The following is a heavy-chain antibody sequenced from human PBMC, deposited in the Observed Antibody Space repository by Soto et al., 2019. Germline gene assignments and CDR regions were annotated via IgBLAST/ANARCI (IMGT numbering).Heavy chain of an antibody. V-gene: IGHV3-30*03. CDR1: GFTFSTYG. CDR3: VGQISSGY. D-gene: IGHD3-10*02. CDR2: ISQDGNTK. Sequence: QVQLVESGGGVVQPGGSLRLSCEASGFTFSTYGMHWVRQAPGKGLEWVAVISQDGNTKLYADSVKGRFTISRDNSENTLCLQMNSLRVEDTAVYYCVGQISSGYWGQGTLVTVSS. J-gene: IGHJ4*02.